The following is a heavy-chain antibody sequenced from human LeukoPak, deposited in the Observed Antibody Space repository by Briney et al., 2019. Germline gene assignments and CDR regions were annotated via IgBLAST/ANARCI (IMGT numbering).Heavy chain of an antibody. J-gene: IGHJ4*02. V-gene: IGHV3-30*02. CDR3: AKVDCSSTSCYVDY. CDR2: IRYDGSNK. D-gene: IGHD2-2*01. Sequence: PGGSLRLSCAASGFTFSSYGMHWVRQAPGKGLEWVAFIRYDGSNKYYADSVKGRFTISRDNSKNTLYQQMNSLRAEDTAVYYCAKVDCSSTSCYVDYWGQGTLVTVSS. CDR1: GFTFSSYG.